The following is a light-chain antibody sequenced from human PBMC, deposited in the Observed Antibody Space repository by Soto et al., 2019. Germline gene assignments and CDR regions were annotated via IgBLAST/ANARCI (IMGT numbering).Light chain of an antibody. CDR3: QVWDNNYDHYV. CDR2: DDG. J-gene: IGLJ1*01. CDR1: NIGGKS. Sequence: SYELTQPPSVSVAPGQTARITCGGNNIGGKSLHWYQQKPGQAPVLVVYDDGDRPSGIPKRFSGSNSGNTATLTISRVEAGDEADYYCQVWDNNYDHYVFGTGTKVTVL. V-gene: IGLV3-21*02.